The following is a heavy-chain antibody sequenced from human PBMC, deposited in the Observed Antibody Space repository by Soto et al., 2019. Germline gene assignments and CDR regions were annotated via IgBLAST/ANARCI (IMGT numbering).Heavy chain of an antibody. D-gene: IGHD2-21*01. J-gene: IGHJ4*02. V-gene: IGHV4-34*01. Sequence: SETLSLTCAVYGGSFSGYYWSWIRQPPGKGLEWIGEINHSGSTNYNPSLKSRVTISVDTSKNQFSLKLSSVTAADTAVYYCARIARRRSRFDYWGQGTLVTVS. CDR2: INHSGST. CDR1: GGSFSGYY. CDR3: ARIARRRSRFDY.